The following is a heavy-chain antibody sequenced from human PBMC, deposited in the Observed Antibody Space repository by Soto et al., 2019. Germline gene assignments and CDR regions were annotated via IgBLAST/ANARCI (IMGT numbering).Heavy chain of an antibody. CDR2: IYHSGST. CDR3: ARAAMGGSSWPFDY. Sequence: QVQLQESGPGLVKPSGTLSLTCAVSGGSISSSNWWSWVRQPPGKGLEWIGEIYHSGSTNYNLSLKSRFPVSGDKSKNQFPLKLNSVSAADTAVDYCARAAMGGSSWPFDYWGQVTLVTVSS. J-gene: IGHJ4*02. D-gene: IGHD6-13*01. V-gene: IGHV4-4*02. CDR1: GGSISSSNW.